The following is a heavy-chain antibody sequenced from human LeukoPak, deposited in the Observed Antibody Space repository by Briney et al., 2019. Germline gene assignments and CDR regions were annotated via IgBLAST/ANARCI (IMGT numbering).Heavy chain of an antibody. CDR2: IYPGDSET. D-gene: IGHD2-8*01. J-gene: IGHJ4*02. CDR1: GYIFTTYW. Sequence: GESLKISCKGSGYIFTTYWIGWVRQMPGKGLEWMGIIYPGDSETRYSPSFQGQVSISADKSISTSYLQWSSLKASDTAIYYCARRGCIKGLCYDYWGQGALVTVSS. CDR3: ARRGCIKGLCYDY. V-gene: IGHV5-51*01.